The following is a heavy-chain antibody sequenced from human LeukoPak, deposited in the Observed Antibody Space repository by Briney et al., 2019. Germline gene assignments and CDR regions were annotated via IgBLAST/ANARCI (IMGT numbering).Heavy chain of an antibody. J-gene: IGHJ6*03. D-gene: IGHD2-15*01. CDR3: AKAGYCSGGSCYYMDV. CDR1: GFTFTSYA. Sequence: GGSLRLSCAASGFTFTSYAMSWVRQAPGKGLEWVSAISGSGGSTYYADSVKGRFTISSDNSKNTLYLQMNSLRAEDTAVYYCAKAGYCSGGSCYYMDVWGKGTTVTISS. V-gene: IGHV3-23*01. CDR2: ISGSGGST.